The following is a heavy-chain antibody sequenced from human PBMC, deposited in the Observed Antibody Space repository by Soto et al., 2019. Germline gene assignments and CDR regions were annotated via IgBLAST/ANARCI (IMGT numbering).Heavy chain of an antibody. D-gene: IGHD2-15*01. J-gene: IGHJ3*02. Sequence: GASVKVSCKASGYTFTGYYMHWVRQAPGQGLEWMGWINPNSGGTNYAQKFQGWVTMTRDTSISTAYMELSRLRSDDTAVYYCARGGWEIVVVVAATPGAFDIWGQGTMVTVSS. CDR3: ARGGWEIVVVVAATPGAFDI. CDR2: INPNSGGT. V-gene: IGHV1-2*04. CDR1: GYTFTGYY.